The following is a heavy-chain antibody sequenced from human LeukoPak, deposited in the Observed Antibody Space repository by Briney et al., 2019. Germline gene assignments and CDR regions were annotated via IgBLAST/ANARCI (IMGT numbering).Heavy chain of an antibody. CDR1: GFTFSDFY. J-gene: IGHJ4*02. CDR3: ARSADRSGYFREITLYYFDY. Sequence: GGSLRLSCAASGFTFSDFYMTWIRQAPGKGLEWVSYISNRGSTIHYADSVRGRFTTSRDNAKKSLYLQMNSLRAEDTAVYYCARSADRSGYFREITLYYFDYWGQGTLVTVSS. D-gene: IGHD3-22*01. V-gene: IGHV3-11*01. CDR2: ISNRGSTI.